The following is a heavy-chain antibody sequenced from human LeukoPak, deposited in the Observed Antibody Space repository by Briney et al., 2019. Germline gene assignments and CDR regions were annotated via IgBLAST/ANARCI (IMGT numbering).Heavy chain of an antibody. CDR2: INPNSGGT. V-gene: IGHV1-2*02. J-gene: IGHJ4*02. CDR1: GYTFTVSY. CDR3: ARDGTGVYNLVQY. Sequence: ASVKVSCKASGYTFTVSYMHWVRQAPGQGLEWMGWINPNSGGTNYAQKFQGRVTMTRDTSISAVYMELSRLRSDDTAAYYCARDGTGVYNLVQYWGQGTLVTVSS. D-gene: IGHD5-24*01.